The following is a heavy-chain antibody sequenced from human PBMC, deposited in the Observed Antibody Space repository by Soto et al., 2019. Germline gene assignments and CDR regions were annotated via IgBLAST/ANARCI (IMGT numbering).Heavy chain of an antibody. J-gene: IGHJ4*02. CDR3: AREGSIIIVSFDY. CDR1: GYTFTSYA. CDR2: MNAGNGDT. V-gene: IGHV1-3*01. Sequence: ASVKVSCKASGYTFTSYAIHWVRQAPGQGLEWMGWMNAGNGDTKYSQRFQDRVTFTRDTSANTAYMELYSLRSEDTAVYYCAREGSIIIVSFDYWGQGTPVTVSS. D-gene: IGHD3-16*02.